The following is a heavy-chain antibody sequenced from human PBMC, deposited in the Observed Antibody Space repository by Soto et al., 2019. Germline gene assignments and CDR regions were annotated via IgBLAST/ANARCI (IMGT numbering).Heavy chain of an antibody. CDR1: GSSVGSGNYY. D-gene: IGHD5-12*01. Sequence: QVHLQESGPGLVKPSETLSLTCTVSGSSVGSGNYYWTRIRQPPGKGLEWIGYISYSGSTNYSPSLRSRVTISVDTSKNQFSLQMSSVTAADTAVYYCARDNQDSGYDFVSRFDFWGQGTLVTVSS. CDR2: ISYSGST. J-gene: IGHJ4*02. V-gene: IGHV4-61*01. CDR3: ARDNQDSGYDFVSRFDF.